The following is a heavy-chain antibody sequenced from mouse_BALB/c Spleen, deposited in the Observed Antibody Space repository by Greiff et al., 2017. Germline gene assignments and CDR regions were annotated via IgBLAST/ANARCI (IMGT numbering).Heavy chain of an antibody. CDR3: TMIYYGYDGYYFDY. Sequence: VQLQQSGAELVKPGASVKLSCKASGYTFTSYYMYWVKQRPGQGLEWIGEINPSNGGTNFNEKFKSKATLTVDKSSSTAYMQLSSLTSEDSAVYYCTMIYYGYDGYYFDYWGQGTTLTVSS. J-gene: IGHJ2*01. D-gene: IGHD2-2*01. V-gene: IGHV1S81*02. CDR2: INPSNGGT. CDR1: GYTFTSYY.